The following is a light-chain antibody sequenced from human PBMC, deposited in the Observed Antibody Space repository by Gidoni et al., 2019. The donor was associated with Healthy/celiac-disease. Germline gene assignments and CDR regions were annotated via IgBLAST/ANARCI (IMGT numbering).Light chain of an antibody. CDR2: AAS. V-gene: IGKV1-9*01. CDR1: QGISSY. CDR3: QQLNSYLLFT. J-gene: IGKJ3*01. Sequence: DIQLTQSPSFLSASVGDRVTITCRASQGISSYLAWYQHKPVKAPKLLIYAASTLQSGVPSRFSGSGSGTEFTLTISSLQPEDFATYYCQQLNSYLLFTFGPGTKVDIK.